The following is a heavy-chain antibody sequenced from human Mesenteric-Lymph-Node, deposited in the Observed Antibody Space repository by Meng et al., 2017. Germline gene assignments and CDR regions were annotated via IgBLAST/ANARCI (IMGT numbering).Heavy chain of an antibody. D-gene: IGHD1-7*01. CDR1: GFTFSSCA. Sequence: GESLKISCAASGFTFSSCAMTWVRQAPGKGLEWVSTITGGGGSTYYADSVKGRFTISRDNSKDTLYLQMNSLRAEDTAVYYCAKHLPGTRALDIWGQGTMVTVSS. CDR2: ITGGGGST. V-gene: IGHV3-23*01. CDR3: AKHLPGTRALDI. J-gene: IGHJ3*02.